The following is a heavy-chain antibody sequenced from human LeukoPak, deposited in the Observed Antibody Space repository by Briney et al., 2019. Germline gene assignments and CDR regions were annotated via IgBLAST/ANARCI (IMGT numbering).Heavy chain of an antibody. CDR3: ARVGVDYYDSSGYYPHGYYYYGMDV. Sequence: ASVKVSCKASGGTFSSYAISWVRQAPGQGLEWMGGIIPIFGIANYAQKFQGRVTITADKSTSTAYMELSSLRSEDTAVYYCARVGVDYYDSSGYYPHGYYYYGMDVWGQGTTVTVSS. CDR1: GGTFSSYA. CDR2: IIPIFGIA. D-gene: IGHD3-22*01. V-gene: IGHV1-69*10. J-gene: IGHJ6*02.